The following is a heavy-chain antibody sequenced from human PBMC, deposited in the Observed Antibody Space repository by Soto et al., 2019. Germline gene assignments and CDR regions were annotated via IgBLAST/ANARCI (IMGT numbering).Heavy chain of an antibody. Sequence: EVQLVESGGGLVKPGGSLRLSCAASGFTFSSYGMNWVRQTPGKGLEWVPSISSTSNYIYYADSVKGRFTISRDNAKNSLYLQMNSLRAEDTAVYYCARDQDTSLAIYYYYGMDVWGQGTTVTVSS. CDR2: ISSTSNYI. J-gene: IGHJ6*02. CDR3: ARDQDTSLAIYYYYGMDV. CDR1: GFTFSSYG. V-gene: IGHV3-21*01. D-gene: IGHD5-18*01.